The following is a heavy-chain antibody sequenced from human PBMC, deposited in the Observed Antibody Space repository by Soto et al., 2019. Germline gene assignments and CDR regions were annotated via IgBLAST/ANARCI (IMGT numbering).Heavy chain of an antibody. Sequence: EVQVVESGGGLVKPGGSLRLSCAASGFSFKTYNMNWVRRAPGKGLEWVSSISGSGSDIFYADSVKGRFTITRDNARNSVYLEMKSLRGEDTAVYYCARDVPVPGKNDYDGMDVWGQGTTVTVSS. CDR2: ISGSGSDI. CDR3: ARDVPVPGKNDYDGMDV. D-gene: IGHD6-19*01. CDR1: GFSFKTYN. J-gene: IGHJ6*02. V-gene: IGHV3-21*01.